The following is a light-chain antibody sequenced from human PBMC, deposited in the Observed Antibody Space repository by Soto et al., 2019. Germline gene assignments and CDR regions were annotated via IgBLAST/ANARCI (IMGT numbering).Light chain of an antibody. CDR3: QQNNNWPSFT. CDR1: QSVSTN. CDR2: DAS. V-gene: IGKV3-11*01. J-gene: IGKJ3*01. Sequence: EIVLTQSPATQSLSPGERATLSSRASQSVSTNLAWYQQKPGQAPRLLIYDASNRATDIPARFSGSGSGTDFTLTISSLEPEDFAVYYCQQNNNWPSFTFGPGTKVDI.